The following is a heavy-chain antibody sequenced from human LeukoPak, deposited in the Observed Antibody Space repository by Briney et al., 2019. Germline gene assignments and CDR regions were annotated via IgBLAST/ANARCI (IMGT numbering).Heavy chain of an antibody. D-gene: IGHD3-22*01. CDR3: AREQYFDNSFDY. CDR1: GFTFTNYW. CDR2: LNRDGSTA. V-gene: IGHV3-74*01. J-gene: IGHJ4*02. Sequence: PGGSLRLSCAASGFTFTNYWMHWLRHTPGKGLVWVSRLNRDGSTATYAESVKGRFTISRDNARNTVYLQMNSLRAEDTAVYYCAREQYFDNSFDYWGQGTLVTVSS.